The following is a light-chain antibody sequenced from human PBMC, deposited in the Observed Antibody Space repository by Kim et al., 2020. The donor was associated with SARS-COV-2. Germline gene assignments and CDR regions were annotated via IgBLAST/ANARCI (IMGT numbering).Light chain of an antibody. V-gene: IGLV3-27*01. CDR2: KDS. CDR3: YSAADNNWV. Sequence: VSPGQTARITCSGDVLAKKYARWFQQKPGQAPVLVIYKDSERPSGIPERFSGSSSGTTVTLTISGAQVEDEADYYCYSAADNNWVFGGGTKLTVL. CDR1: VLAKKY. J-gene: IGLJ3*02.